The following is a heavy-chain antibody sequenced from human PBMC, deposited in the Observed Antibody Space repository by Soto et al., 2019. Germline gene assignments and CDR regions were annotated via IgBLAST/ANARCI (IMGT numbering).Heavy chain of an antibody. Sequence: SETLSLTCTVSGGSISSYYLSWIRQPPGKGLEWIGYIYYSGSTNYNPSLKSRVTISVDTSKNQFSLKLSSVTAADTAVYYCARLGDRNWFDPWGQGTLVTVYS. CDR3: ARLGDRNWFDP. J-gene: IGHJ5*02. V-gene: IGHV4-59*01. CDR1: GGSISSYY. D-gene: IGHD3-10*01. CDR2: IYYSGST.